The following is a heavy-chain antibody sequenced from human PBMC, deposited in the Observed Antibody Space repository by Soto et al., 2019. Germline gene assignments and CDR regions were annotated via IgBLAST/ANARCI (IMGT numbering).Heavy chain of an antibody. J-gene: IGHJ4*02. CDR1: GFSFSTYG. CDR3: ARDPESVGYHFNV. CDR2: IWFDGSTK. D-gene: IGHD1-20*01. Sequence: QVQLVESGGGVVQPGRSLKLSCAASGFSFSTYGFHWVRQAPGKGPEWVAVIWFDGSTKYYADSVEGRFTISRDNSNYTLFLQMNTLRDEDTAVYYSARDPESVGYHFNVWGQGPLITVSS. V-gene: IGHV3-33*01.